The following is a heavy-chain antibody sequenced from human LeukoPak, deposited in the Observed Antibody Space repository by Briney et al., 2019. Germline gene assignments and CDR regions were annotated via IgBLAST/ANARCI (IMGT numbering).Heavy chain of an antibody. Sequence: GGSLRLSCAASGFTFNTYAMSWVRQAPGKGLELVSTISGSGGSTYYADSVKGRFTISRDNSKNTLYLQMNSLRAEDTAVYYCAKYTAYSTGWPSYWGQGTLVTVS. CDR1: GFTFNTYA. V-gene: IGHV3-23*01. D-gene: IGHD6-19*01. J-gene: IGHJ4*02. CDR3: AKYTAYSTGWPSY. CDR2: ISGSGGST.